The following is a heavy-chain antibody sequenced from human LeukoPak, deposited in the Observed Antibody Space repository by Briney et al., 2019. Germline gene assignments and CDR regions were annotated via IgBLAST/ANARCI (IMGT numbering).Heavy chain of an antibody. D-gene: IGHD7-27*01. CDR2: IYYSGST. Sequence: SETLSLTCTVSGGSISSYYWSWIRQPPGKGLEWIGYIYYSGSTYYNPSLKSRVTISVDTSKNQFSLKLSSVPAADTAVYYCAGQICPWGPFDPWGQGTLVTGSS. J-gene: IGHJ5*02. CDR1: GGSISSYY. CDR3: AGQICPWGPFDP. V-gene: IGHV4-59*08.